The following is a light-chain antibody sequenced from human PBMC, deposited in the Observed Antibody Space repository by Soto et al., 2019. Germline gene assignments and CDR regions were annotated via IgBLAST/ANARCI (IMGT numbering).Light chain of an antibody. V-gene: IGLV1-44*01. CDR1: TSNIGSNS. CDR3: ATWDDSLNGRVV. J-gene: IGLJ2*01. CDR2: NNN. Sequence: QSVLTQPPSASGTPGQRVTISCSGSTSNIGSNSVNWYHHLPGTAPKLLIYNNNQRPSGVPDRFYGSKSGTSASLAISGLQSEDEAGYFCATWDDSLNGRVVFGGGTKLTVL.